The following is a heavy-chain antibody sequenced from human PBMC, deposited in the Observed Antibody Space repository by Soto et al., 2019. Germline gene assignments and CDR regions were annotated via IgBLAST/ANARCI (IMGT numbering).Heavy chain of an antibody. D-gene: IGHD5-18*01. CDR3: AKNTYSYVPFDY. J-gene: IGHJ4*02. CDR2: ISGSGGST. Sequence: SWVRQAPGKGLEWVSAISGSGGSTYYADSVKGRFTISRDNSKNTLYLQMNSLRAEDTAVYYCAKNTYSYVPFDYWGQGTLVTVSS. V-gene: IGHV3-23*01.